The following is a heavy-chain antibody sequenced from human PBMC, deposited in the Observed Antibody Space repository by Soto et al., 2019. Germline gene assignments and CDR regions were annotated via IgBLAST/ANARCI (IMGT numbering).Heavy chain of an antibody. Sequence: SETLSLTCTVSGGSVSSGSYYWSWIRQPPGKGLEWIGYIYYSGSTNYNPSLKSRVTISVDTSKNQFSLKLSSVTAADTAVYYCARDPLRPNYYYGMDVWGQGTTVTVSS. V-gene: IGHV4-61*01. J-gene: IGHJ6*02. D-gene: IGHD5-12*01. CDR2: IYYSGST. CDR3: ARDPLRPNYYYGMDV. CDR1: GGSVSSGSYY.